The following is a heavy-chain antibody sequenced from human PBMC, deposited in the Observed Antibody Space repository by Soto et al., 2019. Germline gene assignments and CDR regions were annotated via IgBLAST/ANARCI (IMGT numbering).Heavy chain of an antibody. V-gene: IGHV3-21*01. Sequence: GGSLRLSCAASGFTFSSYSMNWVRQAPGKGLEWVSSISSSSSYIYYADSVKGRFTISRDNAKNSLYLQMNSLRAEDTAVYYCARDTEYCSSTSCQTNPLDYWGQGTLVTVSS. D-gene: IGHD2-2*01. CDR2: ISSSSSYI. J-gene: IGHJ4*02. CDR3: ARDTEYCSSTSCQTNPLDY. CDR1: GFTFSSYS.